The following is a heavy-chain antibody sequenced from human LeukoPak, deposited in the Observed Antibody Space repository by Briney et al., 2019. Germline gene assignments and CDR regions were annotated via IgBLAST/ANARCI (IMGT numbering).Heavy chain of an antibody. D-gene: IGHD2-2*01. CDR2: IYYSGST. J-gene: IGHJ4*02. Sequence: SETLSLTCTVSGGSISSYYWSWIRQPPGKGLEWIGNIYYSGSTNYNPSLKSRLTMSIDTSKNQFSLKLSSVTAADTAVYYCARWSGYALDWGQGTLVTVSS. V-gene: IGHV4-59*01. CDR1: GGSISSYY. CDR3: ARWSGYALD.